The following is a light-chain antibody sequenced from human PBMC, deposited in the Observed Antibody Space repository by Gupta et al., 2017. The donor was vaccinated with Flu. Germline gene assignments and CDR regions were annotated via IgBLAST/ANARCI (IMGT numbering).Light chain of an antibody. CDR3: RQTYSSSGES. CDR1: QRISSY. V-gene: IGKV1-39*01. J-gene: IGKJ4*01. CDR2: AAS. Sequence: SCLSASVGDRVIITCRASQRISSYISWYKQKPGKAPKLLIYAASSWQKGATSRFSGCGYGKDFALSNSRRQQEDFAPYFCRQTYSSSGESFGGGTMVEIK.